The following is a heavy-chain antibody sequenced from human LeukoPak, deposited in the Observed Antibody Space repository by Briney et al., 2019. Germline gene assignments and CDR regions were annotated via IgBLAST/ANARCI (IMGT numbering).Heavy chain of an antibody. CDR3: ARGRPQISPGGYYMDV. CDR2: IYYSGST. Sequence: ASETLSLTCTVSGGSIRSSSYYWGWIRQPPGKGLEWIGSIYYSGSTYYNPSLKSRVTISVDTSKNQFSLKLSSVTAADTAVYYCARGRPQISPGGYYMDVWGKGTTVTVSS. J-gene: IGHJ6*03. D-gene: IGHD3-16*01. CDR1: GGSIRSSSYY. V-gene: IGHV4-39*01.